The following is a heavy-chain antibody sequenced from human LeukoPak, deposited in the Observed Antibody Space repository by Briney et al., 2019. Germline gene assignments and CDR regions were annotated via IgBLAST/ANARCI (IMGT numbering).Heavy chain of an antibody. CDR1: GGSISSYY. CDR2: IYYSGST. Sequence: SDTLSLTCTVSGGSISSYYVSWIRQPPGKGLEWIGYIYYSGSTNYNPSLKSRVTISVDTSKNQFSLKLSSVTAADTAVYSCATAGEGPYYFDYWGQGTLVTVSS. CDR3: ATAGEGPYYFDY. D-gene: IGHD6-13*01. V-gene: IGHV4-59*07. J-gene: IGHJ4*02.